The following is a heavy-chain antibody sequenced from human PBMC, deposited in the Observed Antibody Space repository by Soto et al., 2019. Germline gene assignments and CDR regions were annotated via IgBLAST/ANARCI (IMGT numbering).Heavy chain of an antibody. CDR1: GFTFNSYT. D-gene: IGHD3-10*01. CDR3: AKDSVVRGDEDY. J-gene: IGHJ4*02. Sequence: GGSLRLSCAAFGFTFNSYTMSWVRQATGKGLEWVSAISATGGNTYYADSVKGRFTISRDNSKNTLYLQMNSLRAEDTAIYYCAKDSVVRGDEDYWGQGT. V-gene: IGHV3-23*01. CDR2: ISATGGNT.